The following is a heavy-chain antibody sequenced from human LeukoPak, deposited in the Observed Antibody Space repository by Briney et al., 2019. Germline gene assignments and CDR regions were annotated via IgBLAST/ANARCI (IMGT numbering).Heavy chain of an antibody. Sequence: GGSLRLSCTAPGFTFGDYTITWIRQAPGKGLEWVGFIRKKADGGTPEYAASVKGRFIISRDDSKSIAYLQMNSLKTDDTAVYYCTRDPPTRYWGQGTLVSVS. CDR3: TRDPPTRY. CDR2: IRKKADGGTP. V-gene: IGHV3-49*03. CDR1: GFTFGDYT. D-gene: IGHD1-26*01. J-gene: IGHJ4*02.